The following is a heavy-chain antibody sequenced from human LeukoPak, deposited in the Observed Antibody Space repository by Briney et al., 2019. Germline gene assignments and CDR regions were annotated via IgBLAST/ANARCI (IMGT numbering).Heavy chain of an antibody. CDR3: ARDLGYDSSGYAFDY. CDR1: GFTFSNYN. D-gene: IGHD3-22*01. J-gene: IGHJ4*02. Sequence: GGSLRLSCAASGFTFSNYNMNWVRQAPGKGLEWVSSISSGSSYIYYADSVKGRFTISRDNAKNSLYLQMNSLRAEDTAVYYCARDLGYDSSGYAFDYWGQGTLVTVSS. V-gene: IGHV3-21*01. CDR2: ISSGSSYI.